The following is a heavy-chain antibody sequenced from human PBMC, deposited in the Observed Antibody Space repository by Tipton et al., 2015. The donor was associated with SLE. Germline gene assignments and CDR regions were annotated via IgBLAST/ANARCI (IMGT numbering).Heavy chain of an antibody. J-gene: IGHJ6*03. D-gene: IGHD3-16*02. Sequence: TLSLTCAVSGGSISSGDYTWSWIRQPPGKGLEWIGYIFHSENTFYSPSLKSRVTISIDRSKNQFSLKLSSVTAADTAVYYCARGGFIGNYYYYMDVWGKGTTVTVSS. CDR1: GGSISSGDYT. CDR3: ARGGFIGNYYYYMDV. CDR2: IFHSENT. V-gene: IGHV4-30-2*01.